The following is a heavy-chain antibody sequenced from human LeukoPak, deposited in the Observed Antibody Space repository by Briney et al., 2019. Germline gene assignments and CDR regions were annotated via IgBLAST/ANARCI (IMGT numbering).Heavy chain of an antibody. CDR2: ITTKPNNYAT. D-gene: IGHD2-21*02. Sequence: GGSLRLSCAASGFTFSGSAVHWVRQASGIGLEWVGRITTKPNNYATAYAASLKGRFTISRDDSENTAYLQMNSLKTEDTAVYYCTRPLFPCGGDCYPFDYWGQGTLVTVSS. V-gene: IGHV3-73*01. CDR1: GFTFSGSA. CDR3: TRPLFPCGGDCYPFDY. J-gene: IGHJ4*02.